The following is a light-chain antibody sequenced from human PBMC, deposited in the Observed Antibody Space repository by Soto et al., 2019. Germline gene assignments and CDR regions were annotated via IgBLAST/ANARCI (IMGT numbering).Light chain of an antibody. CDR3: VSYAGSNIWM. J-gene: IGLJ3*02. Sequence: QSVLTQPPSASGSPGQSVTISCTGTSSDIGGYDYVSWYQQHPGKTPKFMIYGVSKRPSGVPDRFSGSKSGNTASLTVSGLQAEDEADYYCVSYAGSNIWMFGGGTKLTVL. CDR1: SSDIGGYDY. V-gene: IGLV2-8*01. CDR2: GVS.